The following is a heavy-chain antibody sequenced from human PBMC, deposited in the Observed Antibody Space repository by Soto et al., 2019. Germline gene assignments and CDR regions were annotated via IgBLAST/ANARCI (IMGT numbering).Heavy chain of an antibody. CDR2: ISAYNGNT. D-gene: IGHD3-3*01. CDR1: GYTFTSYG. J-gene: IGHJ6*02. Sequence: ASVKVSCKASGYTFTSYGISWLLQAPGQGLEWMGWISAYNGNTNYAQKLQGRVTMTTDTSTSTAYMELRSLRSDDTAVYYCASSYDFWSGSDVWGQGTTVTVSS. CDR3: ASSYDFWSGSDV. V-gene: IGHV1-18*01.